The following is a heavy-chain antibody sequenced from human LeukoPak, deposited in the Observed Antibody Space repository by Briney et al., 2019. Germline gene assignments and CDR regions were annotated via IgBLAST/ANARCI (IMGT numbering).Heavy chain of an antibody. Sequence: GGSLRLSCAASGFTFSSYSMNWVRQAPGKGLDWVSSISSSSSYIYYADSLKGRITISRENAKNSLYLQMNSLRAEDTAVYYCARELPAYCSGTTRYAPYYGMDVWGKGTTVTVFS. J-gene: IGHJ6*04. CDR2: ISSSSSYI. CDR1: GFTFSSYS. D-gene: IGHD2-2*01. V-gene: IGHV3-21*01. CDR3: ARELPAYCSGTTRYAPYYGMDV.